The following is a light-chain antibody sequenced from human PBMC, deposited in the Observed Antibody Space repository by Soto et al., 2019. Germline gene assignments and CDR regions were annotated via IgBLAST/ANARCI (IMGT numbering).Light chain of an antibody. CDR3: QQYGSSPRT. Sequence: EIVLTQSPGTLSLSPGERATLSCRASQSVGSSYLAWYQQKPGQAPRLLIYAASSRATGIPDRFSGSGSGTDFTLTISRLEPEDLAVYYCQQYGSSPRTFGQGTKVEIK. J-gene: IGKJ1*01. V-gene: IGKV3-20*01. CDR1: QSVGSSY. CDR2: AAS.